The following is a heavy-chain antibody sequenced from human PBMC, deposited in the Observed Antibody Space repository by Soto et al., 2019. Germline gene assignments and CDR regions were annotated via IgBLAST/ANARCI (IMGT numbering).Heavy chain of an antibody. J-gene: IGHJ6*02. V-gene: IGHV4-30-4*01. CDR2: IYYSGST. CDR3: AIVGFVVVGPAAKDRGMAV. Sequence: PSETMSLSYTVSEGSIGNGGYYWSRISQTPGKGLEWIGYIYYSGSTYYNPSLKSRVTISVDTSKNQFSLKLSSVTAADTAVYYCAIVGFVVVGPAAKDRGMAVWGQGTTVTVSS. D-gene: IGHD2-2*01. CDR1: EGSIGNGGYY.